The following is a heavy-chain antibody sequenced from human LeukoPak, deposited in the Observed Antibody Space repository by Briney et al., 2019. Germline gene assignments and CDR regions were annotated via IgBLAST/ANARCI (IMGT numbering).Heavy chain of an antibody. J-gene: IGHJ4*02. V-gene: IGHV4-38-2*02. CDR1: GYSISSGYH. Sequence: PSETLSLTCSVSGYSISSGYHWGWIRQPPGKGLEWIGTIYHSGSTHYNPSLKSRVTISVDASKNQFSLKLRSVTAADMAVYYCARGEDDILTGYRDYWGQGTLVTVSS. CDR2: IYHSGST. CDR3: ARGEDDILTGYRDY. D-gene: IGHD3-9*01.